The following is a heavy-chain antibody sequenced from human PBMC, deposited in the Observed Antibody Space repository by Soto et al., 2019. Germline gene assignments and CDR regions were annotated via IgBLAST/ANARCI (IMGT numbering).Heavy chain of an antibody. D-gene: IGHD6-19*01. V-gene: IGHV3-30*18. CDR1: GFMFRNYG. Sequence: LRLSCGASGFMFRNYGMHWVRQAPGKGLEWVASISYDDGGYKYYADSVQGRFTVSRDNSKNTLYLQMNSLGVEDTAVYYCAKDRSGWDFNYYFDYWGQGTVVIVSS. J-gene: IGHJ4*02. CDR2: ISYDDGGYK. CDR3: AKDRSGWDFNYYFDY.